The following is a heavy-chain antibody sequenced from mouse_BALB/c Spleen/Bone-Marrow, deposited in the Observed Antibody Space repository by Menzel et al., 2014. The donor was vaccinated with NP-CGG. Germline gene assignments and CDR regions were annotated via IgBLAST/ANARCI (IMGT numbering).Heavy chain of an antibody. J-gene: IGHJ3*01. Sequence: EVMLVESGGGLVQPGGSLRLSCATSGFTFTDYYMSWVRQPPGKALEWLGFIRNKANGYTTEYGASVKGRFTISRDNSQSILYLQMNTLRAEDSATYYCARDYGNYVRFAYWGQGTLVTVSA. CDR3: ARDYGNYVRFAY. CDR1: GFTFTDYY. V-gene: IGHV7-3*02. D-gene: IGHD2-1*01. CDR2: IRNKANGYTT.